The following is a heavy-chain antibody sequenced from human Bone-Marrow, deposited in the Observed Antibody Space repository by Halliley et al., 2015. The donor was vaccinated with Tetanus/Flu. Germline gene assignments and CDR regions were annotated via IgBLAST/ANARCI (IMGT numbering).Heavy chain of an antibody. V-gene: IGHV4-4*02. CDR1: GASIRSDNW. Sequence: TLSLTCAVSGASIRSDNWWSWVRQPPGKGLEWIGTFYYTGSTKYNPSLKSRVTISEDKSKNQFSLKLTSVTAADTAVYYCARDSGYASAIYYFDLRGQGTLATVSS. J-gene: IGHJ4*02. CDR3: ARDSGYASAIYYFDL. D-gene: IGHD6-25*01. CDR2: FYYTGST.